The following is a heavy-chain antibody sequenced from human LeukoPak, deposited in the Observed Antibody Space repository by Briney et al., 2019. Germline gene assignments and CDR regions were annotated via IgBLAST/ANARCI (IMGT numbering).Heavy chain of an antibody. V-gene: IGHV3-30-3*01. CDR2: VSNDGSNK. CDR3: ARVRCASSSSWYFDY. Sequence: AGSLTLSCAASGFTFSSFAMQWLRQAAGKGLEWVAVVSNDGSNKYYADSVKGRFTISRDNSKNTLYLQMNSLRAEDTAVYYCARVRCASSSSWYFDYWGQGTLVTVSS. CDR1: GFTFSSFA. D-gene: IGHD6-13*01. J-gene: IGHJ4*02.